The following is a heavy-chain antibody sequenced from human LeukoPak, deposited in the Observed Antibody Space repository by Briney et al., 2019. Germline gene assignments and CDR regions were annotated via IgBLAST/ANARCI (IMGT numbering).Heavy chain of an antibody. D-gene: IGHD6-19*01. Sequence: GGSLRLSCAASRFTFSNYGVNWVRQAPGKGLEWVSYINSRSSTIYYADSVKGRFTISRDNAKNSLYLQMNSLRAEDTAVYYCARDGTQQWLATLYNWFDPWGQGTLVTVSS. J-gene: IGHJ5*02. CDR2: INSRSSTI. CDR1: RFTFSNYG. CDR3: ARDGTQQWLATLYNWFDP. V-gene: IGHV3-48*04.